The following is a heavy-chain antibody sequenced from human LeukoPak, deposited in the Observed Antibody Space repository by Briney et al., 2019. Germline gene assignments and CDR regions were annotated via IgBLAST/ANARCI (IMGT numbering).Heavy chain of an antibody. J-gene: IGHJ4*02. Sequence: PGGSLRLSCAASGFTFSSYWMHWVRQAPGKGLVWVSRINSGGSTTNYADSVKGRFTISRDNAKNTLYLQINSLRAEDTAVYYCTREVSGSLYFDYWGQGTLVTVSS. CDR3: TREVSGSLYFDY. V-gene: IGHV3-74*01. CDR1: GFTFSSYW. CDR2: INSGGSTT. D-gene: IGHD1-26*01.